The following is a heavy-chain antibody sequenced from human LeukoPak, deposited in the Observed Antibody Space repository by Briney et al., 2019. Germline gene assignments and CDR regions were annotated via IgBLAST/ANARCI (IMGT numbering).Heavy chain of an antibody. CDR3: ARMYYYDSSGYYD. D-gene: IGHD3-22*01. CDR1: GGSISSGGYY. CDR2: IYYSGST. V-gene: IGHV4-31*03. J-gene: IGHJ4*02. Sequence: SQTLSLTCTVSGGSISSGGYYWSWIRQHPGRGLEWIGYIYYSGSTYYNPSLKSRVTISVDTSKNQFSLKLSSVTAADTAVYYCARMYYYDSSGYYDWGQGTLVTVSS.